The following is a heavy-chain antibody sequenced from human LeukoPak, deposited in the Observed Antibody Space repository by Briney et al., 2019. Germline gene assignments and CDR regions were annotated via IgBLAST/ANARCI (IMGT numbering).Heavy chain of an antibody. CDR3: ARVVSWLEYYYYYGMDV. CDR1: GGSISSYY. V-gene: IGHV4-4*07. CDR2: IYTSGST. Sequence: PSETLSLTCTVSGGSISSYYWSWIRQPAGKGLEWIGRIYTSGSTNYNPSLKSRVTMSVDTSKNQFSLKLSSVTAADTAVYYCARVVSWLEYYYYYGMDVWGQGTTVTVSS. J-gene: IGHJ6*02. D-gene: IGHD6-19*01.